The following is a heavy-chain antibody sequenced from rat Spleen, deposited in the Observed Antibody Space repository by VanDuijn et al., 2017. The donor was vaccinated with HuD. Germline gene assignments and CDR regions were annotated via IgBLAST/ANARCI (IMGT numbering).Heavy chain of an antibody. V-gene: IGHV5-7*01. D-gene: IGHD1-4*01. CDR2: ISYDGTST. Sequence: EVQLVESGGGLVQPGRSLKLSCAASRFTFSDYYMAWVRQAPKKGLECVTTISYDGTSTYYRDSVKGRFTISRDNAKSTLYLQMDSLRSEDTATYYCAREAGIPFHYFDSWGQGVMVTVSS. CDR1: RFTFSDYY. J-gene: IGHJ2*01. CDR3: AREAGIPFHYFDS.